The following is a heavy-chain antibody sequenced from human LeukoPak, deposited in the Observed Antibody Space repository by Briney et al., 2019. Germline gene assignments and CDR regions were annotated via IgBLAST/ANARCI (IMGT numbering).Heavy chain of an antibody. CDR2: ISGSGGST. CDR1: GFTFSSYA. CDR3: AKDFRDYYDSSGFDY. J-gene: IGHJ4*02. D-gene: IGHD3-22*01. V-gene: IGHV3-23*01. Sequence: GGSLRLSCAASGFTFSSYAMSWVRQAPGKGLEWVSAISGSGGSTYYADSVKGRFTISRDNSKNTLYLQMNSLRAEDTAVCYCAKDFRDYYDSSGFDYWGRGTLVTVSS.